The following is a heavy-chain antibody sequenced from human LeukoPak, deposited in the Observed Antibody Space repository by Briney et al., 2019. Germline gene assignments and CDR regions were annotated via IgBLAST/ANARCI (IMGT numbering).Heavy chain of an antibody. CDR2: ISSNGGST. J-gene: IGHJ4*02. Sequence: GGSLRLSCAASGFTFSSYAMHWVRQAPGKGLEYVSAISSNGGSTYYANSVKGRFTISRDNSKNTLHLQMGSLRAEDMAVYYCARDLYSSGWYDYWGQGTLVTVSS. CDR3: ARDLYSSGWYDY. D-gene: IGHD6-19*01. V-gene: IGHV3-64*01. CDR1: GFTFSSYA.